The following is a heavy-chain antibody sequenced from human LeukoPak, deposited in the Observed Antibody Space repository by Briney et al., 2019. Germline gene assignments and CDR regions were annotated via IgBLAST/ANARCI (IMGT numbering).Heavy chain of an antibody. CDR2: MNPNSGNT. V-gene: IGHV1-8*01. CDR1: VYTFTSYD. CDR3: ARSSVGARRRIDY. Sequence: GASVKVSCKASVYTFTSYDINWVRQATGQGLEWKGWMNPNSGNTGYAQNFQGRVTMTRSASINTAYMELSSLTSDDTAVYYCARSSVGARRRIDYWGQGTLVTVSS. D-gene: IGHD1-26*01. J-gene: IGHJ4*02.